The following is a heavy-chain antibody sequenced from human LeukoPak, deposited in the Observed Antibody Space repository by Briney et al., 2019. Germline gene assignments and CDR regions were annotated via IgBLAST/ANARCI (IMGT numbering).Heavy chain of an antibody. CDR1: GYTFTGYY. J-gene: IGHJ4*02. V-gene: IGHV1-2*04. CDR3: ARRGDCSSTSCRIFDY. Sequence: ASVKVSCKASGYTFTGYYMHWVRQAPGQGLEWMGWINPNSGGTNYAQKFQGWVTMTRDTSISTAYMELSRLRSDDTAVYYCARRGDCSSTSCRIFDYWGQGTLVTVSS. CDR2: INPNSGGT. D-gene: IGHD2-2*01.